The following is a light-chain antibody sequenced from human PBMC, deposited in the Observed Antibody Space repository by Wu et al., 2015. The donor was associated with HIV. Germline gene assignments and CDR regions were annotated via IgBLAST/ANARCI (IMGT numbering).Light chain of an antibody. CDR2: GAS. J-gene: IGKJ1*01. Sequence: EIVLTQSPGTLSLSSGERATLSCRASQSVTTGNLAWYQQKPGQAPRLLIYGASIRATGIPDTFSASGSGTDFTLTISRLEPEDFAVYYCQHYGSSQWSFGQGTKVEIK. CDR1: QSVTTGN. CDR3: QHYGSSQWS. V-gene: IGKV3-20*01.